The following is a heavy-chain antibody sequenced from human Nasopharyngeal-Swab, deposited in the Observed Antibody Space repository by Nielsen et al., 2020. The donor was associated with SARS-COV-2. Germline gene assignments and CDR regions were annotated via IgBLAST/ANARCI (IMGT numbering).Heavy chain of an antibody. J-gene: IGHJ3*02. V-gene: IGHV3-21*01. CDR3: ARDPYSSNAFDI. Sequence: RQAPGKGLEWVSSISSSSSYIYYADSVKGRFTISRDNAKNSLYLQMNSLRAEDTAVYYCARDPYSSNAFDIWGQGTMVTVSS. CDR2: ISSSSSYI. D-gene: IGHD6-13*01.